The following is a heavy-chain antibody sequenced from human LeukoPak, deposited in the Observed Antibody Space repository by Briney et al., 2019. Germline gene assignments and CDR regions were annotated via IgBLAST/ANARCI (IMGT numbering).Heavy chain of an antibody. D-gene: IGHD3-9*01. CDR1: GYSFTSYW. V-gene: IGHV5-10-1*01. CDR3: ARHEAYYDILTATYYYYGMDV. J-gene: IGHJ6*04. CDR2: IDPSDSYT. Sequence: GESLRISCKGPGYSFTSYWISWVRQMPGKGLEWMGRIDPSDSYTNYSPSFQGHVTISADKSISTAYLQWSSLKASDTAMYYCARHEAYYDILTATYYYYGMDVWGKGTTVTVSS.